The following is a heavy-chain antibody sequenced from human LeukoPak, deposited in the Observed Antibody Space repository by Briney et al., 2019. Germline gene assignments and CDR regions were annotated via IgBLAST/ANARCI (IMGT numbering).Heavy chain of an antibody. CDR2: IKTDGSQI. V-gene: IGHV3-7*01. D-gene: IGHD5-12*01. CDR1: GFTFSSYW. Sequence: GGSLRLSCVASGFTFSSYWMTWVRQAPGKGLEWVANIKTDGSQIYYVDSVKGRFTISRDNAKKSLYLEMNSLRAEDTAVYYCARVMWMGWYFDSWGQGTLVTVSS. J-gene: IGHJ4*02. CDR3: ARVMWMGWYFDS.